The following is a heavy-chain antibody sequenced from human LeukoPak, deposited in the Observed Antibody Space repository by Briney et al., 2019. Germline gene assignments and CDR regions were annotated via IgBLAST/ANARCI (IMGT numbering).Heavy chain of an antibody. Sequence: ASVKVSCKASGYTFTSYDINWVRQATGQGLEWMGWMNPNSGNTGYAQKFQGRVTITSNTSISTAYMELSSLRSEDTAVYYCARGQFIAAAGTSPLGYWGQGTLVTVSS. CDR3: ARGQFIAAAGTSPLGY. CDR1: GYTFTSYD. D-gene: IGHD6-13*01. V-gene: IGHV1-8*03. J-gene: IGHJ4*02. CDR2: MNPNSGNT.